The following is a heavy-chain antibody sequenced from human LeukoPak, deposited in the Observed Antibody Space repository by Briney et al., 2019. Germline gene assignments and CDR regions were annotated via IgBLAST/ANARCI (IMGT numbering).Heavy chain of an antibody. CDR2: ISYDGSNQ. Sequence: GRSLRLSCAASGFTFSSYGIHWVRQAPGKGLEWVAVISYDGSNQYYAESVKGRLTISRDNSKNTLYLQMNSLRAEDTAVYYCAKVGVGQQLVRGYFDYWGQGTLVTVSS. CDR1: GFTFSSYG. J-gene: IGHJ4*02. V-gene: IGHV3-30*18. CDR3: AKVGVGQQLVRGYFDY. D-gene: IGHD6-13*01.